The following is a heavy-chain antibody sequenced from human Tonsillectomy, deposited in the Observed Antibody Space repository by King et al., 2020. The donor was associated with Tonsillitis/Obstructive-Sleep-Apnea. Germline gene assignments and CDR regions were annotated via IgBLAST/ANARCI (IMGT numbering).Heavy chain of an antibody. V-gene: IGHV4-31*03. CDR1: GGSVSSGTYY. CDR2: IYYSGST. CDR3: ARDALPQNWFDP. Sequence: VQLQESGPGLVKPSQTLSLTCTVSGGSVSSGTYYWSWIRQHPGKGLEWIGYIYYSGSTYYNPSLKSRVAISLDTSKNQFSLKLSSVTAADTAVYFCARDALPQNWFDPWGQGTLVTVSS. J-gene: IGHJ5*02.